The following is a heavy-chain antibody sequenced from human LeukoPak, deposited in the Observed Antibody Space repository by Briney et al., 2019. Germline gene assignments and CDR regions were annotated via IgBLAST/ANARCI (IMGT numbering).Heavy chain of an antibody. CDR2: IYYSGNT. V-gene: IGHV4-59*01. Sequence: SETLSLTCTVSGGSISPYYWSWIRRPPGKGLEWLGYIYYSGNTEYKPSLKSRVAMSVDTSKNQFSLRLSSVTAADTAVYYCARSTGSTMFIDYWGQGTLVTVSS. J-gene: IGHJ4*02. D-gene: IGHD3-10*02. CDR3: ARSTGSTMFIDY. CDR1: GGSISPYY.